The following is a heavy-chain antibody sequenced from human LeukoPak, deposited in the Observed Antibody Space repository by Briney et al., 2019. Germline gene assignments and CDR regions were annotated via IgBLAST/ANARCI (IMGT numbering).Heavy chain of an antibody. D-gene: IGHD6-13*01. J-gene: IGHJ3*02. Sequence: SETLSLTCTVSGYSISSGYYWGWIRQPPGKGLEWIGSIYHSGSTYYNLSLQSRVTISVDTSKNQFSLNLSSVTAADTAAYYCARSSWSYWPDAFDIWGQGTMVTVSS. V-gene: IGHV4-38-2*02. CDR3: ARSSWSYWPDAFDI. CDR1: GYSISSGYY. CDR2: IYHSGST.